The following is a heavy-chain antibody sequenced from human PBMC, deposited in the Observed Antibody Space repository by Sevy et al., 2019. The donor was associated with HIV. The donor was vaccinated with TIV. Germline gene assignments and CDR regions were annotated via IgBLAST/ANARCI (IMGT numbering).Heavy chain of an antibody. CDR2: IKVDGSEK. V-gene: IGHV3-7*03. CDR1: GFTFSRYW. J-gene: IGHJ6*02. D-gene: IGHD2-2*01. CDR3: ARDCSSTRCLWGMDV. Sequence: GGSLRLSCAASGFTFSRYWRSWVRQAPGKGLEWVANIKVDGSEKYYVDSVKGRFTISRDNAKNSLYLQMNSLRAEDTAVYYCARDCSSTRCLWGMDVWGQGTTVTVSS.